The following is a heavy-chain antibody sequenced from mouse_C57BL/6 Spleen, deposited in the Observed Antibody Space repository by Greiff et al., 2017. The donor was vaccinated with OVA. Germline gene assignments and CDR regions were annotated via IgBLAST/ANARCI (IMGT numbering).Heavy chain of an antibody. J-gene: IGHJ2*01. D-gene: IGHD1-1*02. CDR1: GYSITSGYY. CDR3: ASYGLFDY. V-gene: IGHV3-6*01. Sequence: EVKLQESGPGLVKPSQSLSLTCSVTGYSITSGYYWNWIRQFPGNKLEWMGYISYDGSNNYNPSLKNRISITRDTSKNQFFLKLNSVTTEDTATYYCASYGLFDYWGQGTTLTVSS. CDR2: ISYDGSN.